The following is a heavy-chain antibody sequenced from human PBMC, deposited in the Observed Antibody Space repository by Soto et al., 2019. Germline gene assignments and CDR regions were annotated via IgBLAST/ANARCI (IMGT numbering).Heavy chain of an antibody. D-gene: IGHD3-16*01. J-gene: IGHJ5*02. CDR3: AREDPGLNWFDP. Sequence: KPSETLSLTCTVSGGSISSGDYYWSWIRQPPGKGLEWIGYIYYSGSTYYNPSLKSRVTISVDTSKNQFSLKLSSVTAADTAVYYCAREDPGLNWFDPWGQGTLVTVSS. CDR1: GGSISSGDYY. V-gene: IGHV4-30-4*01. CDR2: IYYSGST.